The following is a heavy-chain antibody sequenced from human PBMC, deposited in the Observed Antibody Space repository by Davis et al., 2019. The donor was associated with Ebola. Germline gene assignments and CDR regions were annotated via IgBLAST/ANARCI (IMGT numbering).Heavy chain of an antibody. V-gene: IGHV3-9*01. CDR3: ATDWGLGYCSTSTCSEVG. Sequence: SLKISCTGSGFVFDDHAIHWVRQAPGKGLEWVAGINWNSAFIVYVDSVKGRFTISRDNTRDSVYLQMDSLGVDDTAVYYCATDWGLGYCSTSTCSEVGWGQGTLVTVSS. J-gene: IGHJ4*02. CDR1: GFVFDDHA. CDR2: INWNSAFI. D-gene: IGHD2-2*01.